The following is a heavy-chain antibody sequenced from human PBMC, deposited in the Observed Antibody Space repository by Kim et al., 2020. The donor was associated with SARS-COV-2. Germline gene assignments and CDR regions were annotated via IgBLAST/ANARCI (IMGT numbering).Heavy chain of an antibody. CDR3: ARAGIAVAGLDY. J-gene: IGHJ4*02. D-gene: IGHD6-19*01. Sequence: SETLSLTCAVSGGSISSSNWWSWVRQPPGKGLEWIGEIYHSGSTNYNPSLKSRVTISVDKSKNQFSLKLSSVTAADKAVYYCARAGIAVAGLDYWGQGTLVTVSS. V-gene: IGHV4-4*02. CDR2: IYHSGST. CDR1: GGSISSSNW.